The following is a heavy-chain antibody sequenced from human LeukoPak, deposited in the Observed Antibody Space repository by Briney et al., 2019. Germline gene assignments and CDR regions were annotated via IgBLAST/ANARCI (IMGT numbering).Heavy chain of an antibody. D-gene: IGHD6-13*01. CDR2: FDPEDGET. CDR1: GYTLTELS. J-gene: IGHJ4*02. Sequence: WASVKVSCKVSGYTLTELSMHWVRQAPGEGLEWMGGFDPEDGETIYAQKFQGRVTMTEDTSTDTAYMELSSLRSEDTAVYYCATVAAAGAYRFDYWGQGTLVTVSS. V-gene: IGHV1-24*01. CDR3: ATVAAAGAYRFDY.